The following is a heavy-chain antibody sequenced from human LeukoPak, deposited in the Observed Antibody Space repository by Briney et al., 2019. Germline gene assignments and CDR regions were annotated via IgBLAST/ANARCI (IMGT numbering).Heavy chain of an antibody. Sequence: SEILSLTCTVSGGSISSYYWSWIRQPPGKGLEWIGYIYYSGSTNYNPSLKSRVTISVDTSKNQFSLKLSSVTAADTAVYYCARGPGPHCSGGSCYGMDVWGKGTTVTVSS. CDR1: GGSISSYY. CDR2: IYYSGST. CDR3: ARGPGPHCSGGSCYGMDV. J-gene: IGHJ6*04. V-gene: IGHV4-59*01. D-gene: IGHD2-15*01.